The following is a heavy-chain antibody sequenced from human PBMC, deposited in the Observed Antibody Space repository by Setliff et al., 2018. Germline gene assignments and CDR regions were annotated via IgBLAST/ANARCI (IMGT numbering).Heavy chain of an antibody. D-gene: IGHD3-10*01. CDR1: GGSLSTYY. Sequence: SETLSLTCTVSGGSLSTYYWSWIRQPPGKGLEWIGYVYYSGTAHDSPSLKSRVTMSVDTSMNQFSLNLNSVTAADTAVYYCARDRTYYASGTYTRWFDYWGQGSLVTVSS. CDR3: ARDRTYYASGTYTRWFDY. V-gene: IGHV4-59*12. J-gene: IGHJ4*02. CDR2: VYYSGTA.